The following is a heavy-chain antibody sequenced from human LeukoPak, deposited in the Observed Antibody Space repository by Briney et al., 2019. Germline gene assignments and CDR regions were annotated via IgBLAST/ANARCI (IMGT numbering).Heavy chain of an antibody. Sequence: SETLSLTCPVSGGSISSYYWSWIRQPPGKGLEWIGYIYYSGSTNYNPSLKSRVTISVDTSKNQFSLKLSSVTAADTAVYYCARFSRGVDTAMVMGYFDYWGQGTLVTVSS. CDR3: ARFSRGVDTAMVMGYFDY. J-gene: IGHJ4*02. V-gene: IGHV4-59*08. CDR2: IYYSGST. D-gene: IGHD5-18*01. CDR1: GGSISSYY.